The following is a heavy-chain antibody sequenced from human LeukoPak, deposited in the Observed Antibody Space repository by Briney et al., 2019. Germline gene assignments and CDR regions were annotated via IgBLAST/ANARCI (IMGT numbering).Heavy chain of an antibody. V-gene: IGHV1-69*13. CDR1: GGTFSSYA. J-gene: IGHJ4*02. CDR2: IIPIFGTA. D-gene: IGHD1-26*01. CDR3: ARDLVGRLDY. Sequence: RASVKVSCKASGGTFSSYAISWVRQAPGQGLEWMGGIIPIFGTANYAQKFQGRVTITADESTNTAYMELSSLGSEDTAVYYCARDLVGRLDYWGQGTLVTVSS.